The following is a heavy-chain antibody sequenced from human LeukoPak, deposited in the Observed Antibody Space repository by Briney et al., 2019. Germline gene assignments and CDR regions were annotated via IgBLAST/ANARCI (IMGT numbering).Heavy chain of an antibody. V-gene: IGHV4-34*01. CDR1: GGSFSGYY. D-gene: IGHD2-2*01. CDR3: ARGLQNLPTYCSSTSCLHHGPFDY. CDR2: INHSGST. Sequence: SETLSLTCAVYGGSFSGYYWSWIRQPPGKGLEWIGEINHSGSTNYNPSLKSRVTISVDTSKNQFSLKLSSVTAADTAVYYCARGLQNLPTYCSSTSCLHHGPFDYWGQGTLVTVSS. J-gene: IGHJ4*02.